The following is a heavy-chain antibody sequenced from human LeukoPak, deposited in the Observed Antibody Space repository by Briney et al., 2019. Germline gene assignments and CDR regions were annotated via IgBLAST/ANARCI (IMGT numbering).Heavy chain of an antibody. V-gene: IGHV1-69*04. D-gene: IGHD3-22*01. CDR2: IIPILGIA. CDR1: GGTFSSYA. CDR3: ARHSDISGYYAFDY. Sequence: SVKVSCKASGGTFSSYAISWVRQAPGQGLEWMGRIIPILGIANYAQKFQGRVTITADKSTSTAYMELSSLRSEDTAVYYCARHSDISGYYAFDYWGQGTLVTVSS. J-gene: IGHJ4*02.